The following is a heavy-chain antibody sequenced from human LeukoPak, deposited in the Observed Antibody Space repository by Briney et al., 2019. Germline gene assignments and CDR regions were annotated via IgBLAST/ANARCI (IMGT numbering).Heavy chain of an antibody. CDR2: INWNGGST. Sequence: TGGSLRLSCAASGFAFSSYAMSWVRQAPGKGLEWVSGINWNGGSTFYADSVKGRFTISRDNAKNALYLQMNSLTAEDTALYHCARDRSYGSFDYWGQGTLVTVSS. J-gene: IGHJ4*02. CDR1: GFAFSSYA. D-gene: IGHD5-18*01. CDR3: ARDRSYGSFDY. V-gene: IGHV3-20*01.